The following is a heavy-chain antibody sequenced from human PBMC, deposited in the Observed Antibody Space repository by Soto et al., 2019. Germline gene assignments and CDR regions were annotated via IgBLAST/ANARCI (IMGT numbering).Heavy chain of an antibody. CDR3: AREHSSSWRFDY. CDR2: MNRNSGNT. D-gene: IGHD6-13*01. J-gene: IGHJ4*02. V-gene: IGHV1-8*01. Sequence: QVQLVQSGAEVKKPGASVKVSCKASGYTFTSYDINWVRQATGQGLEWMGWMNRNSGNTGYAQKFQGRVTMTRNTSISTAYMELSSLRSEDTAVYFCAREHSSSWRFDYWGQGSLVTVSS. CDR1: GYTFTSYD.